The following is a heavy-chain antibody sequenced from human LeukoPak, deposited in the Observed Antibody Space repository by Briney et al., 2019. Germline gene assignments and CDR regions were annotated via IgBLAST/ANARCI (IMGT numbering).Heavy chain of an antibody. CDR3: ARVGSADYGDYRGAFDI. CDR1: GYTFTSYG. CDR2: ISAYNGNT. Sequence: ASVKVSCKASGYTFTSYGISWVRQAPGQGLEWMGWISAYNGNTNYAQKLQGRVTMTTDTSTSTAYMELRSLRSDDTAVYYGARVGSADYGDYRGAFDIWGQGTMVTVSS. J-gene: IGHJ3*02. D-gene: IGHD4-17*01. V-gene: IGHV1-18*04.